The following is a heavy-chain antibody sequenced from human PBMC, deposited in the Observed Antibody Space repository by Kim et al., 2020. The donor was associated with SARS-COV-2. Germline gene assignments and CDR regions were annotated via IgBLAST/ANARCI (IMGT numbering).Heavy chain of an antibody. CDR1: GGSISSSSYY. D-gene: IGHD3-10*01. J-gene: IGHJ4*02. CDR2: IYYSGST. CDR3: ARQPGYYYGSGSYSSE. Sequence: SETLSLTCTVSGGSISSSSYYWGWIRQPPGKGLEWIGSIYYSGSTYYNPSLKSRVTISVDTSKNQFSLKLSSVTAADTAVYYCARQPGYYYGSGSYSSEWGQGTLVTVSS. V-gene: IGHV4-39*01.